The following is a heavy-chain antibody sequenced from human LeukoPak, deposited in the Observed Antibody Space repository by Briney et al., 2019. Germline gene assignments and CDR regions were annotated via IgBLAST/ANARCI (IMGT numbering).Heavy chain of an antibody. CDR1: GYTFITYD. D-gene: IGHD7-27*01. CDR2: MNVNSGNT. Sequence: ASVKVSCKASGYTFITYDINWVRQATGQGLEWMGWMNVNSGNTGYAQNFQGRLTITRNTSISTAYMELSSLRSEDTTVYYCARTPYNWGIDYWGQGTLVTVSS. V-gene: IGHV1-8*03. CDR3: ARTPYNWGIDY. J-gene: IGHJ4*02.